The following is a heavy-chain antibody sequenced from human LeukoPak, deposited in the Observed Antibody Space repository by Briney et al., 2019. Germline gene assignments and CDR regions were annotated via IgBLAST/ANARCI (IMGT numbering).Heavy chain of an antibody. CDR2: MNPNSGNT. Sequence: VASVKVSCKASGYTFTSYDINWVRQATGQGLEWMGWMNPNSGNTGYAQKFQDRVTMTRNTSISTAYMELSSLRSEDTAVYYCARRTFGGVIVRDYWGQGTLVTVSS. V-gene: IGHV1-8*01. CDR1: GYTFTSYD. J-gene: IGHJ4*02. D-gene: IGHD3-16*02. CDR3: ARRTFGGVIVRDY.